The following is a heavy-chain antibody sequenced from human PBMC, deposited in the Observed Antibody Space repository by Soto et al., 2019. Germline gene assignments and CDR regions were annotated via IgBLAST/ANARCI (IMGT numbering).Heavy chain of an antibody. J-gene: IGHJ4*02. CDR3: AKGAVVVKVEFDS. CDR1: GFTFSSYS. D-gene: IGHD2-15*01. Sequence: GGSLRLSCAASGFTFSSYSMNWVRQAPGKGLEWVSSIDSGGRKTYYLDSVKGRFTISRDNSKNTVYLHMHSLRAEDTAIYYCAKGAVVVKVEFDSWGQGNLVTVSS. V-gene: IGHV3-21*04. CDR2: IDSGGRKT.